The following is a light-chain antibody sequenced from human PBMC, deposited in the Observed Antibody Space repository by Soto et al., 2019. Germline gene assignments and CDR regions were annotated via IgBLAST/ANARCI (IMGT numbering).Light chain of an antibody. CDR1: QTITT. Sequence: EIVLTQSPGTLSLSPGERATLSCRASQTITTLAWYQRKPGQAPRLLIYRVSSRATGVPDRFSGSGSGIDYTLTISRLEPEDFAVYYCQQYGNLPLTFGGGTKVDIK. CDR2: RVS. V-gene: IGKV3-20*01. J-gene: IGKJ4*01. CDR3: QQYGNLPLT.